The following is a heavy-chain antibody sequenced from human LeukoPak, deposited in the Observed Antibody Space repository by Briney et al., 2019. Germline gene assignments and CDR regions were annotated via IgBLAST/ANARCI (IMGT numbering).Heavy chain of an antibody. J-gene: IGHJ4*02. CDR3: ARYDSSAGDFDY. V-gene: IGHV4-59*01. Sequence: SETLSLTCSVSGGSISHYYWSWIRQPPGKGLEWIGYIYSSGSTYYNPSPKSRVTISVDTSKNQFSLQLSSVTAADTAVYYCARYDSSAGDFDYWGLGTLVTVSS. D-gene: IGHD6-6*01. CDR1: GGSISHYY. CDR2: IYSSGST.